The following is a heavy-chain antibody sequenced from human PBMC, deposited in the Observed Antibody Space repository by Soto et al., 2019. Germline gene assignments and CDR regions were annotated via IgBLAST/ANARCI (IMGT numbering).Heavy chain of an antibody. D-gene: IGHD3-22*01. J-gene: IGHJ4*02. CDR2: IYYTGST. CDR1: GGSISNYY. Sequence: SETLSLTCTISGGSISNYYWTWIRQTPGKGLEWIGYIYYTGSTNYNPSLKSRLTISVDPSKNQFSLKLRSVTAADTAVYYCARLNYFDSSGYLPRDYWGQGTLVTVSS. V-gene: IGHV4-59*01. CDR3: ARLNYFDSSGYLPRDY.